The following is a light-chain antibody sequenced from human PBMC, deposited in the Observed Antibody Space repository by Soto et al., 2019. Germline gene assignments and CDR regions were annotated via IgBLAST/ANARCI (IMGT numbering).Light chain of an antibody. CDR3: QQFGASLTWT. Sequence: EVVLTQSPGSLSLSPGERATLSCRASQSVMSNYLSWYQKKPGQPPRLLIYGASSRATGIPDRFSGSGSGTDLTLTISRLETEDFAAYYCQQFGASLTWTFGQGTKVDIK. CDR2: GAS. J-gene: IGKJ1*01. V-gene: IGKV3-20*01. CDR1: QSVMSNY.